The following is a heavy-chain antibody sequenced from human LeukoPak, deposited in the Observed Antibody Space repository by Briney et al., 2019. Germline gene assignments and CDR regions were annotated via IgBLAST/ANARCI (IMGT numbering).Heavy chain of an antibody. D-gene: IGHD3-22*01. V-gene: IGHV3-23*01. CDR2: ISGGGGST. J-gene: IGHJ5*02. Sequence: GALRLSCAASGFTFSSYAMSWVRQAPGKGLEWVSAISGGGGSTYYADSVKGRFTISRDNSKNTLYLQMNSLRAEDTAVYYCARDFDSSGYSPWFDPWGQGTLVTVSS. CDR3: ARDFDSSGYSPWFDP. CDR1: GFTFSSYA.